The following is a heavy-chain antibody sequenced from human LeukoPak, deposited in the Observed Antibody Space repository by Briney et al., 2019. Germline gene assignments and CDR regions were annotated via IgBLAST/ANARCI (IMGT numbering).Heavy chain of an antibody. CDR3: ARGRTTGEFDY. D-gene: IGHD4-11*01. J-gene: IGHJ4*02. V-gene: IGHV1-69*05. CDR1: GGTFSSHA. CDR2: INPIFHTP. Sequence: GSSVKVSCKASGGTFSSHATSWVRQAPGQGLEWMGVINPIFHTPTYAKKFQGRLTITKDESMSTASMDLSSLISDDTAVYYCARGRTTGEFDYWGQGTLVTVSS.